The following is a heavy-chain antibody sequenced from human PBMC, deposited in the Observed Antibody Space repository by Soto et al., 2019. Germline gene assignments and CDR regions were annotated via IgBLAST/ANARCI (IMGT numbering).Heavy chain of an antibody. J-gene: IGHJ6*02. CDR2: ISDSGGST. CDR3: AKASGTQYYYYVMDV. CDR1: GFTFSNYA. V-gene: IGHV3-23*01. Sequence: GGSLRLSCAASGFTFSNYAMSWVRQAPGKGLEWVSAISDSGGSTYYADSVKGWFTISRDNSKNTLYLQMNSLRAEDTAVYYCAKASGTQYYYYVMDVWGQGTTVTVSS. D-gene: IGHD3-10*01.